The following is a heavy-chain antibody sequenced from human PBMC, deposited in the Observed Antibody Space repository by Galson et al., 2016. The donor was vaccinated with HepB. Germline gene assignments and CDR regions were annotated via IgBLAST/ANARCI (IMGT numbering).Heavy chain of an antibody. CDR2: IYPGDSDT. V-gene: IGHV5-51*01. Sequence: QSGAEVKKPGESLKISCKGSGYSFTSYWIGWVRQMPGKGLEWMGIIYPGDSDTRYSPSFQGQVTISADKSISTAYLQWSSLKASDTAMYYCARRGYYDSSGYYGYYDYGMDVWGQGTTVTVSS. D-gene: IGHD3-22*01. J-gene: IGHJ6*02. CDR1: GYSFTSYW. CDR3: ARRGYYDSSGYYGYYDYGMDV.